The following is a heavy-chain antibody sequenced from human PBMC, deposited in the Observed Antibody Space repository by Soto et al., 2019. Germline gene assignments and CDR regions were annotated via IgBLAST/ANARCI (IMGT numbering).Heavy chain of an antibody. CDR3: ASRRYDFWSGYRFDY. J-gene: IGHJ4*02. CDR1: GGSFSGYY. D-gene: IGHD3-3*01. Sequence: SETLSLTCAVYGGSFSGYYWSWIRQPPGKGLEWIGEINHSGSTNYNPSLKSRVTISVDTSKNQFSLKLSSVTAADTAVYYCASRRYDFWSGYRFDYWGQGTLVTVSS. V-gene: IGHV4-34*01. CDR2: INHSGST.